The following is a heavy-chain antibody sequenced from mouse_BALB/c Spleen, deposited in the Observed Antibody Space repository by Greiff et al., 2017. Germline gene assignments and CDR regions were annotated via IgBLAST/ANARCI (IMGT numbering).Heavy chain of an antibody. J-gene: IGHJ2*01. V-gene: IGHV5-17*02. CDR3: AREGHYYFDY. CDR2: ISSGSSTI. D-gene: IGHD3-3*01. Sequence: EVQRVESGGGLVQPGGSRKLSCAASGFTFSSFGMHWVRQAPEKGLEWVAYISSGSSTIYYADTVKGRFTISRDNPKNTLFLQMTSLRSEDTAMYYCAREGHYYFDYWGQGTTLTVSS. CDR1: GFTFSSFG.